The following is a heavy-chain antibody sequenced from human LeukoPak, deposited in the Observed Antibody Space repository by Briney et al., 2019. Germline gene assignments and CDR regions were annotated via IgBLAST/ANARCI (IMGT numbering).Heavy chain of an antibody. CDR1: GFTVSSNY. CDR2: IYSGGST. D-gene: IGHD6-13*01. Sequence: PGGSLRLSCAASGFTVSSNYMSWVRQAPGKGLEWVSVIYSGGSTYYADSVKGRFTISRDNSKNTLYLQMSSLRVEDTAVYYCAKVPGGQQLALWYFDLWGRGTLVTVSS. CDR3: AKVPGGQQLALWYFDL. V-gene: IGHV3-66*01. J-gene: IGHJ2*01.